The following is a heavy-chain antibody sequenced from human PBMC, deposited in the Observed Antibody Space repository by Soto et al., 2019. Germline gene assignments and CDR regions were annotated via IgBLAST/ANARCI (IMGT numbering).Heavy chain of an antibody. V-gene: IGHV3-23*01. CDR1: GFTFSNYA. CDR2: FSGSGGST. CDR3: ARDWTGDTCPCLDV. J-gene: IGHJ6*04. Sequence: EVQLLESGGGLVQPGGSLRLSCAAAGFTFSNYALTWVRQSPGKGLEWVSTFSGSGGSTYYADSVRGRFTISRDNSKNTLFLQMNSQGVEDTAIYYCARDWTGDTCPCLDVWGEGTRVSVSS. D-gene: IGHD3-3*01.